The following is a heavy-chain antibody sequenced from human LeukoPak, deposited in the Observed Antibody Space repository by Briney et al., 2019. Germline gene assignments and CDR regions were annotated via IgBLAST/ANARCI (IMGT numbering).Heavy chain of an antibody. D-gene: IGHD3-10*01. J-gene: IGHJ4*02. CDR2: INPSGGST. CDR3: ARGVTMVRGDKGYYFDY. CDR1: GYTFTSYY. V-gene: IGHV1-46*01. Sequence: ASVKVSCKASGYTFTSYYMHWVRQAPGQGLEWMGIINPSGGSTSYAQKFQGRVTMTRDTSTSTVYKELSSLRSEDTAVYYCARGVTMVRGDKGYYFDYWGQGTLVTVSS.